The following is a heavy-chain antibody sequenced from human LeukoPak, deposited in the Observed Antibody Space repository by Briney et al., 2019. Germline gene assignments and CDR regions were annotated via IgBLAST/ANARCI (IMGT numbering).Heavy chain of an antibody. J-gene: IGHJ4*02. CDR3: ARSPNCYDSSGFFDY. CDR2: INHSGST. CDR1: GGSFSGYY. Sequence: SETLSLTCAVYGGSFSGYYWSWIRQPPGKGLEWIGEINHSGSTNYNPSLKSRVTISVDTSKNQFSLKLSSVTAADTAVYYCARSPNCYDSSGFFDYWGQGTLVTVSS. V-gene: IGHV4-34*01. D-gene: IGHD3-22*01.